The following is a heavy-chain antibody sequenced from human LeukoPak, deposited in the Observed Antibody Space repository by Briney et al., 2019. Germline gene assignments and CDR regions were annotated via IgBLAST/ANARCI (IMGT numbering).Heavy chain of an antibody. D-gene: IGHD2-8*02. CDR3: ASSSLNTDDYYMDV. J-gene: IGHJ6*03. Sequence: SVKVSCKASGGTFSSYAISWVRQAPGQGLEWMGGIIPIFGTANYAQKFQGRVAITTDESTSTAYMELSSLRSEDTAVYYCASSSLNTDDYYMDVWGKGTTVTVSS. CDR2: IIPIFGTA. CDR1: GGTFSSYA. V-gene: IGHV1-69*05.